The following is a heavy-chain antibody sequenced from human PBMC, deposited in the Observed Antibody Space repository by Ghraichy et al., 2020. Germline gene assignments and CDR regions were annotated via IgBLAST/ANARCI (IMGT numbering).Heavy chain of an antibody. CDR2: IYKTGRI. D-gene: IGHD3-16*01. CDR1: VASVNNYY. Sequence: SQTLSLTCTVSVASVNNYYWSWIRQPPGKGLEWIAYIYKTGRIKYNPSLKGRVSISIDTSKNQVSLTLSSVTAADTAVYYCTRQEDDLDTSSGRLFWYFDVWGRGTLVTVSS. J-gene: IGHJ2*01. V-gene: IGHV4-59*08. CDR3: TRQEDDLDTSSGRLFWYFDV.